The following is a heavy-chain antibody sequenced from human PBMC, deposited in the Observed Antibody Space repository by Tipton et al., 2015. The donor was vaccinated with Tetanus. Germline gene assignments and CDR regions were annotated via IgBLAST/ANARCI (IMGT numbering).Heavy chain of an antibody. CDR1: GGSISSKNYY. CDR2: INHSGST. J-gene: IGHJ6*02. V-gene: IGHV4-39*07. CDR3: ARDDYYDGRGPYYYGLDV. D-gene: IGHD3-22*01. Sequence: TLSLTCSVSGGSISSKNYYWGWIRQPPGKGLEWIGEINHSGSTNYNPSLKSRVTISVDTSKNQFSLKVSSVTAADTAVYYCARDDYYDGRGPYYYGLDVWGQGTTVTVSS.